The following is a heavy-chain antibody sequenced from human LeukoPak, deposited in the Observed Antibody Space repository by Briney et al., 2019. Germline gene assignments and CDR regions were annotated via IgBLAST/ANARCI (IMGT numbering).Heavy chain of an antibody. J-gene: IGHJ5*02. CDR2: IYYSGST. Sequence: SETLSLTCAVYGGSFSGYYWSWIRQPPGKGLEWIGYIYYSGSTNYNPSLKSRVTISVDTSKNQFSLKLGSVTAADTAVYYCARDRRGWFDPWGQGTLVTVSS. V-gene: IGHV4-59*12. CDR1: GGSFSGYY. CDR3: ARDRRGWFDP.